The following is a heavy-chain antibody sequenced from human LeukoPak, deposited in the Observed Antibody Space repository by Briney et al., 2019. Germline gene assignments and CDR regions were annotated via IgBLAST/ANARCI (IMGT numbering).Heavy chain of an antibody. V-gene: IGHV1-2*02. J-gene: IGHJ4*02. Sequence: ASVKVSCKASGYTFTGYYLFWVRQAPGQGLEWMGWINPNTGDTRYGQKFQGRVTLIRDTSIRTTYMELSSLRSDDTAVYYCARDERFCNGDNHYPDLGYWGQGTLVTVSS. CDR3: ARDERFCNGDNHYPDLGY. D-gene: IGHD2-15*01. CDR2: INPNTGDT. CDR1: GYTFTGYY.